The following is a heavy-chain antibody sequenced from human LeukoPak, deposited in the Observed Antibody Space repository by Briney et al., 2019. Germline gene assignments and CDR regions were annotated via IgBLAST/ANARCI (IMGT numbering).Heavy chain of an antibody. CDR1: GGTFSSYA. J-gene: IGHJ6*04. CDR2: IIPIFGTA. CDR3: ARDPAIVVVPAATYYYYGTDV. V-gene: IGHV1-69*01. Sequence: GSSVKVSCKASGGTFSSYAISWVRQAPGQGLEWMGGIIPIFGTANYAQKFQGRVTITADESTSTAYMELSSLRSEDTAVYYCARDPAIVVVPAATYYYYGTDVWGKGTTVTVSS. D-gene: IGHD2-2*01.